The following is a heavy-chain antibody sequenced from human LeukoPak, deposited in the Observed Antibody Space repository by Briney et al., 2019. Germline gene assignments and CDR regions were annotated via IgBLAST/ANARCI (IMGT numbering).Heavy chain of an antibody. J-gene: IGHJ3*01. CDR1: GYTFTSYV. CDR3: ARFPPPRPMIVVVMDP. Sequence: ASVKVSCKASGYTFTSYVISRVRQAAGQGLGWMGGISAYNHNPNSAQQLPGRDTLTTDPSTSTPYMELRSLRSDDTAVYYCARFPPPRPMIVVVMDPWGQGTMVSVSS. V-gene: IGHV1-18*01. CDR2: ISAYNHNP. D-gene: IGHD3-22*01.